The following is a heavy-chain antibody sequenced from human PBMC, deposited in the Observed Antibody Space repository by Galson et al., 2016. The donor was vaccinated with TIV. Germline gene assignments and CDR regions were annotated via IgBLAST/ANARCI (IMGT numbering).Heavy chain of an antibody. D-gene: IGHD5-12*01. CDR3: TTGGGSSGSYYFDF. V-gene: IGHV1-69-2*01. Sequence: VKVSCKVSGYIFTERFIHWVRQAPGERPEWVGRVDPDNGETLYAEKFQGRVTMAADTSGDTPFMELSNLRSEDTAFFYCTTGGGSSGSYYFDFWGLGTLVTVSS. J-gene: IGHJ4*02. CDR1: GYIFTERF. CDR2: VDPDNGET.